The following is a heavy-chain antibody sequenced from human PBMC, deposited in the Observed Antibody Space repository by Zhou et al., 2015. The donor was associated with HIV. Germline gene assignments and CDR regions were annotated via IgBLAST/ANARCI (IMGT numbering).Heavy chain of an antibody. D-gene: IGHD3-22*01. CDR3: ARLVNYYDRRGEPDF. CDR2: IIPSFDTK. J-gene: IGHJ4*02. CDR1: GYPFIDYH. V-gene: IGHV1-69*01. Sequence: QVQLVQSGAEVKKPGASIKVSCKASGYPFIDYHLHWVRQAPGQGLEWMGGIIPSFDTKNYAQKFLGRLTITADESTSTSYMELSGLRSEDTAIYFCARLVNYYDRRGEPDFWGQGTLVTVSS.